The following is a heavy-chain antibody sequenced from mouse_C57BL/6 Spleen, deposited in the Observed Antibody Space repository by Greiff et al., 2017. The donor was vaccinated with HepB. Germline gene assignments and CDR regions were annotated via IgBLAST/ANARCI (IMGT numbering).Heavy chain of an antibody. CDR2: IRNKANGYTT. CDR3: ARQYGSSYYYWYFDV. D-gene: IGHD1-1*01. V-gene: IGHV7-3*01. J-gene: IGHJ1*03. CDR1: GFTLTDYY. Sequence: EVKVVESGGGLVQPGGSPSLSCAASGFTLTDYYMSWVRQPPGKALEWLGFIRNKANGYTTEYSASVKGWFTISRDNSQSILYLQMNALRAEESATYYCARQYGSSYYYWYFDVWGTGTTVTVSS.